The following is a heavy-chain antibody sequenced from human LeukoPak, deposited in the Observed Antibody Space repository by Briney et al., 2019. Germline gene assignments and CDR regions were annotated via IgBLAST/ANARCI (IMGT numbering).Heavy chain of an antibody. CDR2: VHLDGRT. D-gene: IGHD3-3*01. CDR1: GGSISSTNW. J-gene: IGHJ4*02. CDR3: AREGGFYRPLDY. Sequence: PSETLSLTCGVSGGSISSTNWWTWARQPPGKGLEWIGEVHLDGRTNYNPSLESRLTMSVDLSENHISLKLTSVTAADTAVYYCAREGGFYRPLDYSGQGTLVTVSS. V-gene: IGHV4-4*02.